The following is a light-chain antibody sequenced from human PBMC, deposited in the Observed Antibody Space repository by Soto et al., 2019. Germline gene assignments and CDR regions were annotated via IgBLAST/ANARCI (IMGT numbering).Light chain of an antibody. J-gene: IGLJ2*01. Sequence: QSALTQPASVSGSPGQSITISCTGTSGDIGSYNRVSWYQQHPGKAPKLIIYEVTDRPSGVSNRFSGSKSGNTASLTISGLQAEDEAEYYCCSYAGPSTFVIFGGGTKLTVL. V-gene: IGLV2-23*02. CDR1: SGDIGSYNR. CDR3: CSYAGPSTFVI. CDR2: EVT.